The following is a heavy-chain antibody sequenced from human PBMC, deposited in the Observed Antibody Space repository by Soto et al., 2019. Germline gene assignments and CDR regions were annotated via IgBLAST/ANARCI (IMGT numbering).Heavy chain of an antibody. CDR3: ARDRSSWPYNWFDP. J-gene: IGHJ5*02. Sequence: SETLSLTCTVSGGSISSGDYYWSWIRQPPGKGLEWIGYIYYSGSTYYNPSLKSRVTISVDTSKNQFSLKLSSVTAADTAVYYCARDRSSWPYNWFDPWGQGTLVTVS. D-gene: IGHD6-13*01. CDR1: GGSISSGDYY. V-gene: IGHV4-30-4*01. CDR2: IYYSGST.